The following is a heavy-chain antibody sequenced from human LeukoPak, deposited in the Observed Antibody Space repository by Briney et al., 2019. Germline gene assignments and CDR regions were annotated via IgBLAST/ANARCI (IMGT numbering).Heavy chain of an antibody. D-gene: IGHD1-26*01. CDR2: ISYDGSNK. CDR3: ARSPSYGGALLDY. V-gene: IGHV3-30*04. Sequence: GGSLRLSCAASGFTFSSYAMHWVRQAPGKGLEWVAVISYDGSNKYCADSVKGRFTISRDNSKNTLYLQMNSLRAEDTAVYYCARSPSYGGALLDYWGQGTLVTVSS. J-gene: IGHJ4*02. CDR1: GFTFSSYA.